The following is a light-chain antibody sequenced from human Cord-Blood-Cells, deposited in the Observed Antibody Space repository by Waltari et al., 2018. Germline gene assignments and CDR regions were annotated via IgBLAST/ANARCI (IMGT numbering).Light chain of an antibody. CDR1: QGIRNY. J-gene: IGKJ1*01. CDR3: QKYNSAPWT. CDR2: AAS. V-gene: IGKV1-27*01. Sequence: IQMTQSPSSLSASVGDRVTITCRASQGIRNYLAWYQQKPGTVPKLLIYAASTLQSGVPSRFSGSGSGTDFTLTISSLQPEDVATYYCQKYNSAPWTFGQGTKVEIK.